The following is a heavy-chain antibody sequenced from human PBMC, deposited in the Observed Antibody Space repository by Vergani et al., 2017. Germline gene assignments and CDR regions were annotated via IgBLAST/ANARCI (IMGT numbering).Heavy chain of an antibody. CDR3: ARAVRQLTTKADYYYYMDV. J-gene: IGHJ6*03. CDR1: GFTFSSYA. V-gene: IGHV3-23*01. Sequence: EVQLLESGGGLVQPGGSLRLSCAASGFTFSSYAMSWVRQAPGKGLEWVSAISGSGGSTYYADSVKGRFTISRDNSKNTLYLQMNSLRSEDTAVYYCARAVRQLTTKADYYYYMDVWGKGTTVTVSS. CDR2: ISGSGGST. D-gene: IGHD2-2*01.